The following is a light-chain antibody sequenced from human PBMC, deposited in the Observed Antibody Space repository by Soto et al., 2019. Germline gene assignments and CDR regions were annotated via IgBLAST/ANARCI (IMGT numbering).Light chain of an antibody. CDR2: EVS. V-gene: IGLV2-14*01. CDR3: TSYTSYSTLDV. Sequence: QSALTQPASVSGSPGQPITISCTGTSSDVGGYNYVSWYQQHPDKAPKLMIYEVSNRPSGVSNRFSGSKSGHTASLTISGLQSEDEADYFCTSYTSYSTLDVFGTGTKLTVL. J-gene: IGLJ1*01. CDR1: SSDVGGYNY.